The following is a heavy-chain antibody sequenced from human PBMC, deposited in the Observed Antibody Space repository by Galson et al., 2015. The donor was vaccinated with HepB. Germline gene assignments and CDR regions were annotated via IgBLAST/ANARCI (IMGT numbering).Heavy chain of an antibody. V-gene: IGHV3-23*01. CDR2: ISGSGVST. CDR1: GLSFRTYA. J-gene: IGHJ5*02. D-gene: IGHD2-15*01. CDR3: ARAAVVVVAAPDNWFDP. Sequence: SLRLSCAASGLSFRTYAMSWVRQPPGKGLEWVSAISGSGVSTYYADSVKGRFTISRDNAKNTLYLQMNSLRAEDTAVYYCARAAVVVVAAPDNWFDPWGQGTLVTVSS.